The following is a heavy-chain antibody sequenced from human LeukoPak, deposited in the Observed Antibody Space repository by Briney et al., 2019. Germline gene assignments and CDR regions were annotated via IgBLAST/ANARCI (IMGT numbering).Heavy chain of an antibody. CDR1: GFIFSNYA. CDR3: ARDLSYYDSSGYFGY. D-gene: IGHD3-22*01. J-gene: IGHJ4*02. CDR2: ISSNGGNT. V-gene: IGHV3-64*01. Sequence: PGGSLRLSCAASGFIFSNYAMHWVRQAPGKGLESVSSISSNGGNTYYANSVKGRFTISRDNAKNTLYLQMNSLRAEDTAVYYCARDLSYYDSSGYFGYWGQGTLVTVSS.